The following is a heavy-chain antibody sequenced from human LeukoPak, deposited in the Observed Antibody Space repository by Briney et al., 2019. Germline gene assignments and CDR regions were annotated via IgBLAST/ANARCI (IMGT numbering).Heavy chain of an antibody. Sequence: SETLSLTCTVSGYSISSVYYWGWIRQPPRKGLQLIGSIYHSGSTYYNPSLKSRVTISVDTSKNQFSLKLSSVTAADTAVYYCARGYSSSWYPVSYFDYWGQGTLVTVSS. CDR2: IYHSGST. V-gene: IGHV4-38-2*02. CDR3: ARGYSSSWYPVSYFDY. CDR1: GYSISSVYY. D-gene: IGHD6-13*01. J-gene: IGHJ4*02.